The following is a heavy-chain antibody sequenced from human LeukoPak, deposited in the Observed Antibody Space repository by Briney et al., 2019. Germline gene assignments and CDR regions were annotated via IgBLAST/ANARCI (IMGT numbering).Heavy chain of an antibody. CDR1: GFTFSSYS. Sequence: PGGSLRLSCAASGFTFSSYSMNWVRQAPGKGLEWVSSISSSSSYIYYADSVKGRFTISRDNAKNSLYLQMNSLRAEDTALYYCARVVVGFYDAFDIWGKGTTVTVSS. CDR2: ISSSSSYI. D-gene: IGHD2-2*01. J-gene: IGHJ3*02. CDR3: ARVVVGFYDAFDI. V-gene: IGHV3-21*01.